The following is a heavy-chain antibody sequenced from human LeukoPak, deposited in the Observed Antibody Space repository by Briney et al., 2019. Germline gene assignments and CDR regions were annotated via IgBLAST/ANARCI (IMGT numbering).Heavy chain of an antibody. Sequence: ASVKVSCKASGYTFTSYGISWVRQAPGQGLEWMGWISAYNGNTNYAQKLQGRVTMTTDNSTSTAYMELRSLRSDDPAVYYCARGSVRREQQLVGDAFDIWGQGTMVTVSS. J-gene: IGHJ3*02. V-gene: IGHV1-18*01. CDR1: GYTFTSYG. CDR2: ISAYNGNT. CDR3: ARGSVRREQQLVGDAFDI. D-gene: IGHD6-13*01.